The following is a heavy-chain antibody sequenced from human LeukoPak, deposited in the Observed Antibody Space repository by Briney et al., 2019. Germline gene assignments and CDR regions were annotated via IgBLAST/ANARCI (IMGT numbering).Heavy chain of an antibody. CDR1: GFTFSSYA. CDR3: ASDRASYYYGSGSYYSPY. CDR2: ISGSGGST. J-gene: IGHJ4*02. D-gene: IGHD3-10*01. Sequence: PGGSLRLSCAASGFTFSSYAMSWVRQAPGKGLEWVSAISGSGGSTYYADSVKGRFTISRDNSKNTLYLQMNSLRAEDTAVYYCASDRASYYYGSGSYYSPYWGQGTLVTVYS. V-gene: IGHV3-23*01.